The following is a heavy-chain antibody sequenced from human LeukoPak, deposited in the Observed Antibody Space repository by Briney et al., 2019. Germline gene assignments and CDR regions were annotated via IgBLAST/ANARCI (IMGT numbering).Heavy chain of an antibody. CDR2: ITSKAYGGTT. V-gene: IGHV3-49*04. CDR3: TREVERGGSYRGGDP. J-gene: IGHJ5*02. D-gene: IGHD1-26*01. CDR1: GFNFEDYA. Sequence: PGGSLRLSCATSGFNFEDYAMNWVRQAPGKGLEWVGLITSKAYGGTTELAASVKGRFSISRDESKPIAYLQMNSLKIEDTGVYYCTREVERGGSYRGGDPWGQGTQVTVSS.